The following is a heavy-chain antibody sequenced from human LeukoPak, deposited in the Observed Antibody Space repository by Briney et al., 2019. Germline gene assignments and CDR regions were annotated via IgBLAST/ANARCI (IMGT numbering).Heavy chain of an antibody. CDR3: ARDREFDYGAYLFDY. CDR1: GGSISSSNW. D-gene: IGHD4-17*01. CDR2: IYHSGST. V-gene: IGHV4-4*02. Sequence: SGTLSLTCAVSGGSISSSNWWSCVRQPPGKGLEWIGEIYHSGSTNYNPSLKSRVTISVDKSKNQFSLKLSSVTAADTAVYYCARDREFDYGAYLFDYWGQGTLVTVSS. J-gene: IGHJ4*02.